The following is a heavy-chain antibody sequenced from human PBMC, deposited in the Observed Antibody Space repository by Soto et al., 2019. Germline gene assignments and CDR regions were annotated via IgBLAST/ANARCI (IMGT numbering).Heavy chain of an antibody. J-gene: IGHJ4*02. Sequence: QVQLVQSGAEVKKPGSSVKVTCKASGGTFSSYAISWVRQAPGQGLEWMGGIIPIFGTANYAQKFQGRVTIPADEATSTAYMELSSLRSEDTAVYYCPRGPYYYDSSGYPYYFDYWGQGTLVTVSS. D-gene: IGHD3-22*01. CDR1: GGTFSSYA. CDR3: PRGPYYYDSSGYPYYFDY. CDR2: IIPIFGTA. V-gene: IGHV1-69*12.